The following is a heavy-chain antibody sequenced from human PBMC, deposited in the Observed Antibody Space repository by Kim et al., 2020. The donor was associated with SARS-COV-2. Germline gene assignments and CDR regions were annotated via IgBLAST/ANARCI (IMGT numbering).Heavy chain of an antibody. CDR2: ST. Sequence: STYYADSVKGIFTISRDNSKNTLYLQMNSLRAEDTAVYYCARVDRGTFDYWGQGTLVTVSS. V-gene: IGHV3-66*01. J-gene: IGHJ4*02. D-gene: IGHD3-10*01. CDR3: ARVDRGTFDY.